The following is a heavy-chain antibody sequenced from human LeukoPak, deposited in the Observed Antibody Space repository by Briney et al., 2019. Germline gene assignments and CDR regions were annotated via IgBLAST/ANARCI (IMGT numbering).Heavy chain of an antibody. Sequence: GASVKVSCKASGGTFSSYAISWVRQAPGQGLEWMGRIIPIFGIANYAQKLQGRVTITADKSTSTAYMELSSLRSEDTAVYYCARDPTHDYYDSSGYQGYWGQGTLVTVSS. D-gene: IGHD3-22*01. J-gene: IGHJ4*02. CDR1: GGTFSSYA. V-gene: IGHV1-69*04. CDR3: ARDPTHDYYDSSGYQGY. CDR2: IIPIFGIA.